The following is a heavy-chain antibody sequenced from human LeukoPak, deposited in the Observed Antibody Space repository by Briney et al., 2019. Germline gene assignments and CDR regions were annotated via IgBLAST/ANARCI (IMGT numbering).Heavy chain of an antibody. Sequence: GASVRVSCKASGYTFTSYAMHWVRQAPGQRLEWMGWINAGNGNTKYSQKFQGRVTITRDTSASTAYMELSSLRSEDTAVYYCARERGGPSSGSREYFDLWGRGTLVTVSS. J-gene: IGHJ2*01. D-gene: IGHD3-10*01. V-gene: IGHV1-3*01. CDR2: INAGNGNT. CDR3: ARERGGPSSGSREYFDL. CDR1: GYTFTSYA.